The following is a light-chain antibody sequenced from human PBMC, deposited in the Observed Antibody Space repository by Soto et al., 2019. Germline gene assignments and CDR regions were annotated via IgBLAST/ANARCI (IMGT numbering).Light chain of an antibody. CDR1: QDINKW. J-gene: IGKJ4*01. CDR3: QKGKSFPLT. V-gene: IGKV1-12*01. CDR2: TAS. Sequence: DIQMTQSPSSVSASVGHSVTITCRASQDINKWLAWYQQKPGLAPNLVIYTASRLHGGGPSRFSGSASGTDFTLTISSLQPEDVATYYCQKGKSFPLTFGGGNK.